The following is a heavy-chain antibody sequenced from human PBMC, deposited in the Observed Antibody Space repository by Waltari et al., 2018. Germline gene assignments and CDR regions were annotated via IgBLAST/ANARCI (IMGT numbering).Heavy chain of an antibody. CDR1: GFSFTNHW. J-gene: IGHJ4*02. V-gene: IGHV5-51*03. CDR2: INPADSDT. Sequence: EVQLVQSGAEVKKPGESLKISCKGSGFSFTNHWIVWVRQMPGKGLEYMGIINPADSDTRYSPSFQGQVTISADKSISTAYLQLSSLKASDTAIYYCARRYCSGGTCYYFDYWGPGTLVTVSS. D-gene: IGHD2-15*01. CDR3: ARRYCSGGTCYYFDY.